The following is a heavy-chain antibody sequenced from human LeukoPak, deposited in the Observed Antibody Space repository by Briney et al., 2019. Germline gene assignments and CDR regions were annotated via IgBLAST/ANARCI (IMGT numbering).Heavy chain of an antibody. V-gene: IGHV1-8*01. Sequence: ASVKVSCKASGYTFTSYDINWVRHATGQGLEWMGWMNPNSGNTGYAQKFQGRVTMTRNTSISTAYMELSSLRSEDTAVYYCARRLGITIFGVVIIRRNWFDPWGQGTLLTVSS. CDR2: MNPNSGNT. CDR3: ARRLGITIFGVVIIRRNWFDP. J-gene: IGHJ5*02. CDR1: GYTFTSYD. D-gene: IGHD3-3*01.